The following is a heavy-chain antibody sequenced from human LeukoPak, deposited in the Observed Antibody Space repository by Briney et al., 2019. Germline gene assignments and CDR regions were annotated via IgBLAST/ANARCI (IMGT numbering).Heavy chain of an antibody. J-gene: IGHJ4*02. CDR2: ISGSGGST. V-gene: IGHV3-23*01. CDR3: AKAQGLLDDY. CDR1: GFTFSNYA. Sequence: GGALRLSCTASGFTFSNYAITWVRQAPGKGLEWVSAISGSGGSTYYADSVKGRFTISRDNSKNTLYLQMNSLRAEDTAVYYCAKAQGLLDDYWGQGTLVTVSS. D-gene: IGHD1-26*01.